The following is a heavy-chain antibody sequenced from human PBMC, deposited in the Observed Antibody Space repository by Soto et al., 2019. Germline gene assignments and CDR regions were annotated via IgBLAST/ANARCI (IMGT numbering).Heavy chain of an antibody. Sequence: FGPTLVNPTQTLTLTCTFSGFPLNASGMCLTWIRQPPGRALEWLATIDWDGDKYYTSSLATRLTISKDTSKNQVALTMTNMQPVDTGTYFCARMRGSYISPLDSWGQGALVTVSS. CDR2: IDWDGDK. J-gene: IGHJ4*02. CDR3: ARMRGSYISPLDS. V-gene: IGHV2-70*13. D-gene: IGHD5-18*01. CDR1: GFPLNASGMC.